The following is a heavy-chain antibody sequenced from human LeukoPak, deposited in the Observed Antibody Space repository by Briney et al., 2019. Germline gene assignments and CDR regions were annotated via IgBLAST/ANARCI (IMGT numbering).Heavy chain of an antibody. V-gene: IGHV3-7*05. CDR1: GFTFSGYW. Sequence: PGWSLRLSCAASGFTFSGYWMTWVRQAPGKGLEYVVNIKEDGTEKYYVDSVKGRFTISRDNTKNSLYLQMSSLRGDDTAVYYCVRDCGFHTFDYWGQGTLVTVSS. J-gene: IGHJ4*02. CDR3: VRDCGFHTFDY. D-gene: IGHD2-21*01. CDR2: IKEDGTEK.